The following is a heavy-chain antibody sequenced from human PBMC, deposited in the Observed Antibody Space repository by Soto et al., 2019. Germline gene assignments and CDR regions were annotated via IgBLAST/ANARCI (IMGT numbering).Heavy chain of an antibody. D-gene: IGHD3-10*01. CDR2: IYYSGST. CDR3: AASRSGSPYGMDD. Sequence: QVQLQESGPGRVKPSETLSLTCTVSGDSISTYYWSWIRQPPGKGLEWIGYIYYSGSTNYNPSLNGPSTISVDTSNNQFSLTPSSVTAAATALYYSAASRSGSPYGMDDWRKGPTVTL. J-gene: IGHJ6*04. V-gene: IGHV4-59*01. CDR1: GDSISTYY.